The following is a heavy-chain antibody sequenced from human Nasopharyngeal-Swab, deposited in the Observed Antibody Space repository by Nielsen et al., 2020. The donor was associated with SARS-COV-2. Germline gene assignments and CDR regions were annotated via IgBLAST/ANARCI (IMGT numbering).Heavy chain of an antibody. CDR2: ISWNSGSI. CDR1: GFTFSSYW. D-gene: IGHD6-19*01. Sequence: SLKISCAASGFTFSSYWMSWVRQAPGKGLEWVSGISWNSGSIGYADSVKGRFTISRDNAKNSLYLQMNSLRAEDTALYYCAKDIGSSGGGYWGQGTLVTVSS. CDR3: AKDIGSSGGGY. V-gene: IGHV3-9*01. J-gene: IGHJ4*02.